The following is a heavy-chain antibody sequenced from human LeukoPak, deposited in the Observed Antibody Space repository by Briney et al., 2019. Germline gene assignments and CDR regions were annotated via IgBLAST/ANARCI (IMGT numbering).Heavy chain of an antibody. CDR3: ARSVSYYNVDH. V-gene: IGHV3-33*01. CDR1: GFTFSSYG. J-gene: IGHJ4*02. Sequence: PGGSLRLSCAASGFTFSSYGMHWVRQAPGKGLEWVAVIWYDGSNKYYADSAKGRFTISRDNSKNTLYLQMNSLRAEDTAVYYCARSVSYYNVDHWGQGTLVTVSS. CDR2: IWYDGSNK. D-gene: IGHD3-10*01.